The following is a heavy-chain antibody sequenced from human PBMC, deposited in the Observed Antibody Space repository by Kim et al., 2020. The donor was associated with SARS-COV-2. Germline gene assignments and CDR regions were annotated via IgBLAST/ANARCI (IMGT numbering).Heavy chain of an antibody. CDR3: ARGRAGVVPAPVLGLGPYYEYYIRDV. CDR1: GGSFSGYS. Sequence: SETLSLTCAVYGGSFSGYSWTWIRQPPGKGLEWIGEINHSGSTKYNPSLQSRVSISIDTSKNQFSLRLRSVTAADTAVYYCARGRAGVVPAPVLGLGPYYEYYIRDVWGRGTAVTVSS. V-gene: IGHV4-34*01. CDR2: INHSGST. J-gene: IGHJ6*02. D-gene: IGHD3-22*01.